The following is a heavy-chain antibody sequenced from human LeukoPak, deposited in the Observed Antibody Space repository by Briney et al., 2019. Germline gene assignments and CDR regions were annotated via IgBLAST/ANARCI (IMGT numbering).Heavy chain of an antibody. CDR3: AREGYCSSTSCPKST. V-gene: IGHV1-18*01. D-gene: IGHD2-2*01. J-gene: IGHJ5*02. CDR1: GYTFTSYG. Sequence: ASVKVSCKASGYTFTSYGISWVRQAPGQGLEWMGWISAYNGNTNYAQKLQGRVTMTTDTSTSTAYMELSSLRSEDTAVYYCAREGYCSSTSCPKSTWGQGTLVTVSS. CDR2: ISAYNGNT.